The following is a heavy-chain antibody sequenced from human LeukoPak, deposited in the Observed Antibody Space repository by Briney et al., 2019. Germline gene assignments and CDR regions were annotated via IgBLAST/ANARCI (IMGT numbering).Heavy chain of an antibody. CDR3: ARDLASGRGGYFAH. J-gene: IGHJ4*02. D-gene: IGHD3-16*01. Sequence: SETLSLTCTVSGYSISSGYYWGWIRQPPGKGLEWIGSIYHSGSTYYNPSLKSRVTISVDTSKNQFSLKLSSVTAADTAVYYCARDLASGRGGYFAHWGQGALVTVSS. CDR1: GYSISSGYY. V-gene: IGHV4-38-2*02. CDR2: IYHSGST.